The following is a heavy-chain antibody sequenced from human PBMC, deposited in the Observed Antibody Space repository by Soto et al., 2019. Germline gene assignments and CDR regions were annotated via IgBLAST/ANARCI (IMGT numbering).Heavy chain of an antibody. CDR3: ARYLLEDVSLHGVVPAVTHFDT. J-gene: IGHJ4*02. CDR1: GVSVSSTSYY. V-gene: IGHV4-61*01. CDR2: IYYNGYT. Sequence: QVLLQESGPGLVKSSETLSLTCGVSGVSVSSTSYYWSWIRQAPGKGVEWIGYIYYNGYTNYNPSRKSRVTISLDTAKNQFSLKLPSVPAADAAVYYCARYLLEDVSLHGVVPAVTHFDTWGQGTLVSVAS. D-gene: IGHD3-3*01.